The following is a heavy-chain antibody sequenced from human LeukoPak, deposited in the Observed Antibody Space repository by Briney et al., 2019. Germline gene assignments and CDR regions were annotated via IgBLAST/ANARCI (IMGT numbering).Heavy chain of an antibody. CDR3: ASQVRLERRYYYYSMDV. D-gene: IGHD1-1*01. V-gene: IGHV4-34*01. CDR1: GGSFSGYY. J-gene: IGHJ6*03. CDR2: IDHSGRT. Sequence: PETLSLTCAVYGGSFSGYYWSWIRQPPGEGLEWIGEIDHSGRTNYNPSLKSRVTISVDTSKNQFSLKLRSVTAADTAVYYCASQVRLERRYYYYSMDVWGKGTTVTVSS.